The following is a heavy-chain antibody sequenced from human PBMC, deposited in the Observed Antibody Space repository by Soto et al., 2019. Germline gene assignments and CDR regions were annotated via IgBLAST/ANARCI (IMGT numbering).Heavy chain of an antibody. CDR3: ARVYSSSWYYYYYGMDV. CDR2: IIPIFGTA. D-gene: IGHD6-13*01. CDR1: GGTFSSHA. V-gene: IGHV1-69*06. Sequence: GGSVKGSCKASGGTFSSHAFSWGRQAPGQGLEWMGGIIPIFGTANYAQKFQGRVTITADKPTSTAYMELSSLRSEDTAVYYCARVYSSSWYYYYYGMDVWGQGTTVTVSS. J-gene: IGHJ6*02.